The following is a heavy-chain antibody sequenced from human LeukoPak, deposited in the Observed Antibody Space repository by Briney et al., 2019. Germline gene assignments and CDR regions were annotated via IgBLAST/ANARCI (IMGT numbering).Heavy chain of an antibody. D-gene: IGHD1-7*01. V-gene: IGHV4-31*03. CDR2: IYYSGNS. Sequence: SETLSLTCTVSGVSLSSGGYYWSWIRHLPGKGLEWIGYIYYSGNSYSNPSLKNRLTISVATSKNQFSLKVNSVTAADTAVYSCARAQSNLKFFDFWGQEPLVTVSS. CDR1: GVSLSSGGYY. J-gene: IGHJ4*02. CDR3: ARAQSNLKFFDF.